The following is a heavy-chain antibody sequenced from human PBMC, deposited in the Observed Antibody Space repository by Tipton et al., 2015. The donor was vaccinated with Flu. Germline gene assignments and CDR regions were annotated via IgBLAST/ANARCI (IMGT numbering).Heavy chain of an antibody. Sequence: TLSLTCTVSGYSISSGYYWGWIRQPPGKGLEWIGSIYHSGSTYYNPSLKSRVTISVDTSKDQFSLKLSSVTAADTAVYYCARVFRVAGTTGGGWFDPWGQGTLVTVSS. D-gene: IGHD6-19*01. CDR2: IYHSGST. CDR3: ARVFRVAGTTGGGWFDP. J-gene: IGHJ5*02. CDR1: GYSISSGYY. V-gene: IGHV4-38-2*02.